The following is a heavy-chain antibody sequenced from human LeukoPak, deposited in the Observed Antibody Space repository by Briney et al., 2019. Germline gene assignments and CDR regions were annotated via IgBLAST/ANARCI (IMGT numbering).Heavy chain of an antibody. V-gene: IGHV1-58*02. CDR2: IVVGSGNT. D-gene: IGHD6-13*01. CDR3: ARPLTAKQQLVRPFDY. Sequence: SVKVSCKASGFTFTSSAMQWVRQARGQRLEWIGWIVVGSGNTNYAQKFQERVTITRDMSTSTAYMELSSLRAEDTAVYYCARPLTAKQQLVRPFDYWGQGTLVTVSS. CDR1: GFTFTSSA. J-gene: IGHJ4*02.